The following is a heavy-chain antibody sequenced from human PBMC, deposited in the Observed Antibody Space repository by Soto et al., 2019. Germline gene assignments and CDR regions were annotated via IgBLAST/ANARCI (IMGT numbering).Heavy chain of an antibody. CDR2: INHSGST. J-gene: IGHJ5*02. CDR1: GGSFSGYY. D-gene: IGHD6-13*01. V-gene: IGHV4-34*01. CDR3: ARGSVSSSWYGNNWFDP. Sequence: SETLSLTCAVYGGSFSGYYWSWIRQPPGKGLEWIGEINHSGSTNYNPSLKSRVTISVDTSKNQFSLKLSSVTAADTAVYYCARGSVSSSWYGNNWFDPWGQGTLVTVSS.